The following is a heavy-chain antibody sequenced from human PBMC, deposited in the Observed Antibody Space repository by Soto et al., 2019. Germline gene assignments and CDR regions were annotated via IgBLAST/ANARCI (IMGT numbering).Heavy chain of an antibody. Sequence: EVQLLESGGGFVQPGGSLRLSCAASGFTFGSYAMSWVRQAPGQGLAWVSAISGSGATTYYADSVKGRFTISRDNSKNTRCLQVNSLRAEDTALYYGGAGLVYGDYTVRYWGQGTLVTVSS. D-gene: IGHD4-17*01. V-gene: IGHV3-23*01. CDR1: GFTFGSYA. J-gene: IGHJ4*02. CDR3: GAGLVYGDYTVRY. CDR2: ISGSGATT.